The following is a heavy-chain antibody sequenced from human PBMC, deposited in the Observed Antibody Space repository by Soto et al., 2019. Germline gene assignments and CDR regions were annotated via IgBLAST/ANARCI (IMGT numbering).Heavy chain of an antibody. V-gene: IGHV2-5*02. J-gene: IGHJ4*02. CDR3: AQAQRPRGWSPRGTYFDY. CDR2: IYWDDDK. Sequence: QITLKESGPTLVKPTQTLTLTCTFSGFSLSTSGVGVGWIRQPPGKALEGLALIYWDDDKRYSPSLKSRLTITKDTSQNQVVLTKTNMDPVDTATYDCAQAQRPRGWSPRGTYFDYWGQGTLVTVSS. CDR1: GFSLSTSGVG. D-gene: IGHD6-19*01.